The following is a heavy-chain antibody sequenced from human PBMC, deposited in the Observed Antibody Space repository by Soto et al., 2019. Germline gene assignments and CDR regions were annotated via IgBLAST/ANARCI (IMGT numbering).Heavy chain of an antibody. D-gene: IGHD6-6*01. V-gene: IGHV1-18*01. CDR3: ARDKRGSSSLGVDY. CDR1: GSTFTSYG. Sequence: QVQLVQSGAEVKKPGASVKFSCKASGSTFTSYGISWVRQAPGQGLEGMGWISAYNGNTNYAQKLQGRVTMTTDTSTSTAYMELRSLRSDDTAVYYCARDKRGSSSLGVDYWGQGTLVTVSS. CDR2: ISAYNGNT. J-gene: IGHJ4*02.